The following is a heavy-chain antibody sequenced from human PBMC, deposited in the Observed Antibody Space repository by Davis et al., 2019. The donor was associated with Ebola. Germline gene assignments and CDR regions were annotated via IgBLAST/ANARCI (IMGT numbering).Heavy chain of an antibody. CDR1: GGSISNYY. V-gene: IGHV4-59*01. J-gene: IGHJ4*02. CDR2: IYNNGST. Sequence: SETLSLTCTVSGGSISNYYWTWIRQPPGKGLEWLGHIYNNGSTNYNPSLKSRVAISLDTSKNQFSLKLNSVTAADSAVYYCARGGKTSGWYYYFDYWGQGTLVTVSS. CDR3: ARGGKTSGWYYYFDY. D-gene: IGHD6-19*01.